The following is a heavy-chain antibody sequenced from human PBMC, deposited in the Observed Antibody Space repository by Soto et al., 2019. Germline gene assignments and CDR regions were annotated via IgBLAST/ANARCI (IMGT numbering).Heavy chain of an antibody. Sequence: QGQLRQWGAGVLKPSDTLSLTCAVFSASLGDHYWAWIRQSPDKGLEWIGEVHPSGSTDYNPSLKSRLTLSFDTSKNQFSLMVASVTAADTAVYFCARGKPSGYRFGPRNFFYYGLDVWGPGTTVTVSS. CDR2: VHPSGST. CDR3: ARGKPSGYRFGPRNFFYYGLDV. V-gene: IGHV4-34*02. J-gene: IGHJ6*02. CDR1: SASLGDHY. D-gene: IGHD5-18*01.